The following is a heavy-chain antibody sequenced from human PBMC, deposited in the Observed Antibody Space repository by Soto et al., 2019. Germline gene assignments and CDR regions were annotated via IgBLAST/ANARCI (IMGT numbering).Heavy chain of an antibody. CDR1: GGCFIGYY. J-gene: IGHJ6*03. CDR2: INHSGST. Sequence: SDTLSLTCGGYGGCFIGYYWSWIRQPPGKGREWMGEINHSGSTNYNPSLKSGVNISVDTSKNQFSLKLSSVTAADTAVYYCERGNYYDAMDVWGKGPTVT. CDR3: ERGNYYDAMDV. V-gene: IGHV4-34*01.